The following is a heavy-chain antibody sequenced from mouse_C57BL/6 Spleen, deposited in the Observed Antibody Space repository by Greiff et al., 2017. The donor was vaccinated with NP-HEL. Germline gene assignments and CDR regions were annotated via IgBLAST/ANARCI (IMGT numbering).Heavy chain of an antibody. Sequence: QVQLQQSGPELVKPGASVKLSCKASGYTFTSYDINWVKQRPGQGLEWIGWIYPRDGSTKYNEKFKGKATLTVDTSSSTAYMELHSLTSEDSAVYFCARSEEHYYGSSYAMDYWGQGTSVTVSS. V-gene: IGHV1-85*01. CDR1: GYTFTSYD. CDR3: ARSEEHYYGSSYAMDY. J-gene: IGHJ4*01. D-gene: IGHD1-1*01. CDR2: IYPRDGST.